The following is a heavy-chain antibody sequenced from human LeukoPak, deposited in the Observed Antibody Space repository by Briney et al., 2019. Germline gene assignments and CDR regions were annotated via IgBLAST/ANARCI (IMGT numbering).Heavy chain of an antibody. D-gene: IGHD4-17*01. J-gene: IGHJ4*02. V-gene: IGHV1-2*02. CDR2: INPNSGGT. CDR1: GYTFTGYY. Sequence: ASVKVSCKASGYTFTGYYMHWVRQAPGQGLEWMGWINPNSGGTNYAQKFQGRVTMTRDTSISTAYMELSRLRSDDTAVYYCAREGLGPRVLYGDYANFDYWGQGTLVTVSS. CDR3: AREGLGPRVLYGDYANFDY.